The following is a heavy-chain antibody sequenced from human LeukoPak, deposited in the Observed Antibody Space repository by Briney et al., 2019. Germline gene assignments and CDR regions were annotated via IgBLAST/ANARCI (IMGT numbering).Heavy chain of an antibody. J-gene: IGHJ4*02. V-gene: IGHV3-53*01. CDR1: GFTVGSNY. CDR3: ARGTIGMLDY. Sequence: GGSLRLSCAASGFTVGSNYMSWVRQAPGKGLEWVSVIYTGGSTYYADSVKGRFTISRDNSKNTLYLQMNSLRAEDTAVYYCARGTIGMLDYWGQGTLVTVSS. D-gene: IGHD2-8*01. CDR2: IYTGGST.